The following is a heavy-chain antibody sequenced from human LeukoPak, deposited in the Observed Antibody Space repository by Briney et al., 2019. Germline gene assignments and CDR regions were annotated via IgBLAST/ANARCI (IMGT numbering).Heavy chain of an antibody. D-gene: IGHD3-16*02. CDR3: ARGGDYVWGSYRY. CDR1: GGSISSGGYY. Sequence: SQTLSLTCTVSGGSISSGGYYWSWIRQPPGKGLEWIGEINHSGSTNYNPSLKSRVTISVDTSKNQFSLKLSSVTAADTAVYYCARGGDYVWGSYRYWGQGTLVTVSS. J-gene: IGHJ4*02. V-gene: IGHV4-30-2*01. CDR2: INHSGST.